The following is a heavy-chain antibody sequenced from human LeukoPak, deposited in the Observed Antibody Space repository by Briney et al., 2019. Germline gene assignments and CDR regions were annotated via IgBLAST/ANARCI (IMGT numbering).Heavy chain of an antibody. CDR3: ARDKDIALLFRAFGI. CDR2: ISYDGSNK. V-gene: IGHV3-30-3*01. J-gene: IGHJ3*02. CDR1: GFTFSSYA. D-gene: IGHD5-12*01. Sequence: GGSLRLSCAASGFTFSSYAMHWVRQAPGKGLEWVAVISYDGSNKYYADSVKGRFTISRDNSKNTLYLQMNSLRPEDTAVYYCARDKDIALLFRAFGIWGQGTMVTVSS.